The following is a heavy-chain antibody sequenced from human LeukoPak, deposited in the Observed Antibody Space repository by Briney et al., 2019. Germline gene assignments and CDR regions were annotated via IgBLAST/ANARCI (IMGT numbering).Heavy chain of an antibody. D-gene: IGHD6-19*01. CDR1: GFTFRSYW. CDR2: INQDGSDK. CDR3: ARVWGSGWTHFDY. J-gene: IGHJ4*02. Sequence: GGSLRLSCAASGFTFRSYWMNWVREAPGQGLVWVANINQDGSDKSYVDSVKGRFTISRDNAKGSLYLQMNSLRAEDTAVYYCARVWGSGWTHFDYWSQGTLVTVSS. V-gene: IGHV3-7*04.